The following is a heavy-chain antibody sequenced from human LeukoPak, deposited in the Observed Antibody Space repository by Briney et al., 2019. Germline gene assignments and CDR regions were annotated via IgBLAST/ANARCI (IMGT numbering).Heavy chain of an antibody. V-gene: IGHV3-20*04. CDR1: GFTFDDYA. D-gene: IGHD5-24*01. Sequence: GGSLRLSCAASGFTFDDYAMSWVRQAPGKGLEWVSGINWNGGSTGYADSVKGRFTISRDNSQNTLYLQMNSLRAEDTAVYYCAKGDGYVVYYWGQGTLVTVSS. J-gene: IGHJ4*02. CDR2: INWNGGST. CDR3: AKGDGYVVYY.